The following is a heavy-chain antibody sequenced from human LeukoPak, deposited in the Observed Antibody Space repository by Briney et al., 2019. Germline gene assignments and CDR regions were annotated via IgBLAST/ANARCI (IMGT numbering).Heavy chain of an antibody. CDR2: VFHSGTT. V-gene: IGHV4-39*07. CDR3: ASEIEEGQRVTVSGVHIMVWFDH. J-gene: IGHJ5*02. D-gene: IGHD3-3*01. CDR1: GGSFSAANYQ. Sequence: SETLSLTCTVAGGSFSAANYQWGWIRQSPEKGLEWIGSVFHSGTTFYNPSLKSRVSISVDTSKNQFSLSVTSVTAADTAIYYCASEIEEGQRVTVSGVHIMVWFDHWGQGKLVTVSS.